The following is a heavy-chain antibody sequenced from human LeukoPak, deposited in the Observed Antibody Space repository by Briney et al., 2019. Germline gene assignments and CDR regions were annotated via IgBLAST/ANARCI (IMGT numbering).Heavy chain of an antibody. Sequence: GSSVKVSFKSSGYTFTGYYMHWVRQAPGQGLEWMGWINTNSGGTNKAYTVQGRVSITSDRAISKDTMELNRLGSDDTAVYYCPREASGTMVRGVRSPHAFAIGGQGTRVTVSS. V-gene: IGHV1-2*02. D-gene: IGHD3-10*01. CDR1: GYTFTGYY. CDR3: PREASGTMVRGVRSPHAFAI. J-gene: IGHJ3*02. CDR2: INTNSGGT.